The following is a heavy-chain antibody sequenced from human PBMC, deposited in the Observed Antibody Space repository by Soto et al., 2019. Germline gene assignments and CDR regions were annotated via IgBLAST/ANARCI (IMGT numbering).Heavy chain of an antibody. J-gene: IGHJ6*02. V-gene: IGHV3-30-3*01. Sequence: SLRLSCAASGFTFSSYAMHWVRQAPGKGLEWVAVISYDGSNKYYADSVKGRFTISRDNSKNTLYLQMNSLRAGDTAVYYCARALVAAGTHYYYYYGMDVWGQGTTVTVSS. CDR3: ARALVAAGTHYYYYYGMDV. CDR1: GFTFSSYA. CDR2: ISYDGSNK. D-gene: IGHD6-13*01.